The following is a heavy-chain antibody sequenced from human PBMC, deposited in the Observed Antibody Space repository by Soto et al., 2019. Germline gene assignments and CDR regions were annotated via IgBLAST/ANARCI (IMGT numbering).Heavy chain of an antibody. CDR1: GGSISSGGYY. CDR2: IYYSGST. J-gene: IGHJ4*02. CDR3: ARLDSSGYYYGYYFDY. V-gene: IGHV4-31*02. Sequence: SETLSLTXTVSGGSISSGGYYWSWIRQHPGKGLEWIGYIYYSGSTYYNPSLKSRVTIPVDTSKNQFSLKLSSVTAADTAVYYCARLDSSGYYYGYYFDYWGQGTLVTV. D-gene: IGHD3-22*01.